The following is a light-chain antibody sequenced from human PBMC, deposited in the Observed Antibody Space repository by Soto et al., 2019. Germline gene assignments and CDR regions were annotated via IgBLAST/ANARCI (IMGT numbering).Light chain of an antibody. CDR2: DAS. CDR1: QSISSTY. J-gene: IGKJ1*01. Sequence: EIVLTQSPGTLSLSPGERATLSCRASQSISSTYLTWYHQRPGQAPRLLIYDASRRATGIPDRFSGSGSGTDFSLTISRLEPEDFEVYYCQHYDSARWTFGLGTKVDIK. V-gene: IGKV3-20*01. CDR3: QHYDSARWT.